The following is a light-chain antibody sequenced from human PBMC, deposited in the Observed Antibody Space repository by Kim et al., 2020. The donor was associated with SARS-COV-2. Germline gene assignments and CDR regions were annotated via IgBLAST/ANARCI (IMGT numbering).Light chain of an antibody. J-gene: IGLJ2*01. Sequence: VTISCTGSRANIGAGFEVYWYQQLPGTAPKLLIYDNGNRPSGIPDRFSGSKSGTSASLAITGLQAEDEADYYCQSYDNTLSGFVVFGGGTQLTVL. V-gene: IGLV1-40*01. CDR1: RANIGAGFE. CDR3: QSYDNTLSGFVV. CDR2: DNG.